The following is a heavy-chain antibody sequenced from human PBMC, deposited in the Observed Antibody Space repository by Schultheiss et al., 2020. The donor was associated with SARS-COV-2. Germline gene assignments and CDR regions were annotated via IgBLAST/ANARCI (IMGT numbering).Heavy chain of an antibody. CDR1: GFTFSSYW. CDR3: ARDLPDNWSFDYGMDV. J-gene: IGHJ6*02. V-gene: IGHV3-7*03. D-gene: IGHD1-20*01. CDR2: IKQDGSEK. Sequence: GGSLRLSCAASGFTFSSYWMSWVRQAPGKGLEWVANIKQDGSEKYYVDSVKGRFTISRDNAKNSLYLQINSLRAEDTAVYYCARDLPDNWSFDYGMDVWGQGTTVTVSS.